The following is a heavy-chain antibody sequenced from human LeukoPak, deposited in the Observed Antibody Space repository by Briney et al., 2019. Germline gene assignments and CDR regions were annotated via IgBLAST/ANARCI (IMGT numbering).Heavy chain of an antibody. Sequence: PSETLSLTCTVSGGSIINYYWSWVRQPAGKGLEWIGRIFSSGSTDYNPSLKSRVTMSVDTSKNQFSLKLTSMTAADTAVNYCARRKVLPTAVDAFDIWGQGTMVTVSS. CDR2: IFSSGST. CDR3: ARRKVLPTAVDAFDI. CDR1: GGSIINYY. J-gene: IGHJ3*02. D-gene: IGHD2-2*01. V-gene: IGHV4-4*07.